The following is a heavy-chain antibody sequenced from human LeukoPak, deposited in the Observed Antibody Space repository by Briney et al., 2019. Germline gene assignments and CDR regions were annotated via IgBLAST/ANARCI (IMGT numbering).Heavy chain of an antibody. V-gene: IGHV4-34*01. CDR1: GGSFSGYY. Sequence: SGTLSLTCAVYGGSFSGYYWSWIRQPPGKGLEWIGEINHSGSTNYNPSLKSRVTISVDTSKNQFSLKLSSVTAADTAVYYCARADSSVAGLYYYYYYGMDVWGQGTTVTVSS. CDR2: INHSGST. J-gene: IGHJ6*02. CDR3: ARADSSVAGLYYYYYYGMDV. D-gene: IGHD6-19*01.